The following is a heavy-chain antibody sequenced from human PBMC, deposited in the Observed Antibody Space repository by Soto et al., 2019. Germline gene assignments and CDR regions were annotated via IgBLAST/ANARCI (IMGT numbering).Heavy chain of an antibody. D-gene: IGHD3-10*01. Sequence: PGGSLRLSCAASGFTFSDYYMSWIRQAPGKGLEWVSYISSSGSTIYYADSVKGRFTISMDNAKNSLYLQMNSLRAEDTAVYYCARGRASSHLYYYGSGSYYVFDYWGQGTLVTVSS. CDR1: GFTFSDYY. CDR2: ISSSGSTI. V-gene: IGHV3-11*01. J-gene: IGHJ4*02. CDR3: ARGRASSHLYYYGSGSYYVFDY.